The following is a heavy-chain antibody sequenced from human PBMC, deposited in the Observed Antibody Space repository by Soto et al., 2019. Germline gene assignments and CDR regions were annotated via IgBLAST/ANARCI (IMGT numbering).Heavy chain of an antibody. CDR3: ARDMHAGFTHYFDP. CDR2: TAYTGNT. Sequence: LSLPFFFSFFSLPSSPFLCILHFPFNLLYFISYTAYTGNTNYNPSLKSRVTISMDTSKNQLSLKLTSMTAADTAVYYCARDMHAGFTHYFDPWGQGTLVTVSS. D-gene: IGHD3-9*01. V-gene: IGHV4-59*01. J-gene: IGHJ5*02. CDR1: FFSLPSSP.